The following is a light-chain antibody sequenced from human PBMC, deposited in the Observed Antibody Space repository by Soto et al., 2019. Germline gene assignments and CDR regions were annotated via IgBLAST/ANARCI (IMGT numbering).Light chain of an antibody. CDR1: QSVSSY. CDR2: DAS. V-gene: IGKV3-11*01. CDR3: QQYDSSPRT. Sequence: EIVLTQSPATLSLSPGERVTLSCRASQSVSSYLAWYQQKPGQAPRLLIYDASNRATGIPARFSGSGSGTDFTLTISSLEPEDFAVYWCQQYDSSPRTFCQGTRGEIK. J-gene: IGKJ1*01.